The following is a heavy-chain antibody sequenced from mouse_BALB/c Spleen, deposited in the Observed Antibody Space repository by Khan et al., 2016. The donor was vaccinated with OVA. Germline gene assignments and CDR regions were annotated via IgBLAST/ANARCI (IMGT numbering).Heavy chain of an antibody. V-gene: IGHV5-9-3*01. D-gene: IGHD2-1*01. J-gene: IGHJ3*01. CDR1: GFTFSTYA. Sequence: EVQGVESGGGLVKPGGSLKLSCAASGFTFSTYAMSWVRQTPEKRLEWVATISSDGDYTYYPDNVTGRFTISRDNAKNTLYLQMSSLRSEDTARYDCARSAYGNFAYWGQGTLVTVSA. CDR3: ARSAYGNFAY. CDR2: ISSDGDYT.